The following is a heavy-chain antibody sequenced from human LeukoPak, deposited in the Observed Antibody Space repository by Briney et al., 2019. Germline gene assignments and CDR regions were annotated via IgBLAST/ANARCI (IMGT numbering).Heavy chain of an antibody. J-gene: IGHJ4*02. CDR2: IYYTGST. CDR3: ARLRPSIGAAGTFDY. CDR1: GGSISSYY. Sequence: SETLSLTCTVSGGSISSYYWSWIRQPPGKGLEWIGYIYYTGSTKYNASLKGRVTISVDTSKNQFSLKLSSVTAADTAVYYCARLRPSIGAAGTFDYWGQGTLVTVSS. D-gene: IGHD6-13*01. V-gene: IGHV4-59*08.